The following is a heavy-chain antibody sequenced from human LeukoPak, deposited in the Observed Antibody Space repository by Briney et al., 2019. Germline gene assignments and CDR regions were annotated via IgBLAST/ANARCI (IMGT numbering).Heavy chain of an antibody. CDR3: ARINSHSDNYYYPWFDP. J-gene: IGHJ5*02. D-gene: IGHD3-22*01. Sequence: SETLSLTCSISGGSFSSGYYCWGWVRQPPGKGLEWIGTLCYSGNIYYNPSLKSPVTISIDTSKNQFFLELTSVTAADTALYYCARINSHSDNYYYPWFDPWGQGILVTVSS. CDR2: LCYSGNI. V-gene: IGHV4-39*07. CDR1: GGSFSSGYYC.